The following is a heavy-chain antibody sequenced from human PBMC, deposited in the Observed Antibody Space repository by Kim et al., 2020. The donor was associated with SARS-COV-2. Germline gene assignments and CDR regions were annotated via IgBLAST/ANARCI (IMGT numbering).Heavy chain of an antibody. CDR3: ARDFMDV. J-gene: IGHJ6*02. CDR2: KESGK. V-gene: IGHV3-7*04. Sequence: KESGKSYVDLVKGRFTIAKDNTKNSLYLQMNSLRAEDTAVYYCARDFMDVWGQGTTVTVSS.